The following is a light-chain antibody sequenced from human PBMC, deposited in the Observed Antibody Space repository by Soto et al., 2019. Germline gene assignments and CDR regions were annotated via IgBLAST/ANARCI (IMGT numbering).Light chain of an antibody. CDR2: DAS. V-gene: IGKV1-33*01. CDR1: QGIRNY. CDR3: QQYDDLPVT. Sequence: DIQMTQSPASLSASIGDRVTITCQASQGIRNYLNWYQHKPGKAPKLLISDASNLKVGVPSRFSGGGSGAHFTFTINSLQPEDVATYFCQQYDDLPVTFGQGTRLEIK. J-gene: IGKJ5*01.